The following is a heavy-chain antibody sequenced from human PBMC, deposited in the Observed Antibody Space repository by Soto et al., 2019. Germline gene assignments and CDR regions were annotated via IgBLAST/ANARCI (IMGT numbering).Heavy chain of an antibody. J-gene: IGHJ5*02. CDR1: GGSISRYY. Sequence: SETLSLTCTVSGGSISRYYWTWIRQPPGKGLEWIGNIHYTGSTNYNPSLKSRVTISLGTSKSQFSLKLSSVTAADTAVYYCARDLSISSTDGPLDPWGHGTLVTVSS. CDR3: ARDLSISSTDGPLDP. V-gene: IGHV4-59*01. CDR2: IHYTGST. D-gene: IGHD6-6*01.